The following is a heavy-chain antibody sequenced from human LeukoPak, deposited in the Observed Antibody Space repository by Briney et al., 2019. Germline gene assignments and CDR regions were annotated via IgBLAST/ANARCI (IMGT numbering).Heavy chain of an antibody. CDR2: VSVYNGHT. CDR1: GYTLTTYG. CDR3: ATGSITMIRGVIYFYYGLDV. D-gene: IGHD3-10*01. Sequence: VASVKVSCKASGYTLTTYGINWVRQAPGQGLEWMGGVSVYNGHTEYQQKFQARVIMTTETSTTTAYLVLRGLRPDDTAVYYCATGSITMIRGVIYFYYGLDVWGQGTTVTVSS. V-gene: IGHV1-18*01. J-gene: IGHJ6*02.